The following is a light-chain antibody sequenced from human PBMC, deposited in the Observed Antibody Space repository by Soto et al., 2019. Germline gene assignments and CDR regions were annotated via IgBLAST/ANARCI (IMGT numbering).Light chain of an antibody. J-gene: IGKJ1*01. CDR1: QSISSW. CDR2: DAS. CDR3: QQYNSYCT. V-gene: IGKV1-5*01. Sequence: QSTYTLSASVGDRGTITFRASQSISSWLAWYQQKPGKAPKLLIYDASSLESGVPSRFSGSGSGTEFTLTISSLQPDDFATYYCQQYNSYCTFGQGTKVDI.